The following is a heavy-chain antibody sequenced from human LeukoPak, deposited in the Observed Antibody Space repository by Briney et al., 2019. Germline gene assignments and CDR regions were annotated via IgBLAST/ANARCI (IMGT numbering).Heavy chain of an antibody. V-gene: IGHV3-9*01. D-gene: IGHD6-13*01. J-gene: IGHJ4*02. CDR2: ISWNSGRI. CDR1: GFTFDDYA. CDR3: ARRPRYSFY. Sequence: QAGGSLRLSCAASGFTFDDYAMHWVRQAPGKGLEWVSGISWNSGRINYADSVKGRFTISRDQANNTLYLQMNTLRDEDTAVYYCARRPRYSFYWGQGTLVSVSS.